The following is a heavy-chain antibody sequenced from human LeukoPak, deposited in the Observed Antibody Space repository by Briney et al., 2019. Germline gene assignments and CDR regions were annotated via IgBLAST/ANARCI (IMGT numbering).Heavy chain of an antibody. CDR2: INHSGST. CDR3: ARGLNRGYFDL. V-gene: IGHV4-34*01. CDR1: GGSFSGYH. D-gene: IGHD7-27*01. J-gene: IGHJ2*01. Sequence: PSETLSLTCAVYGGSFSGYHWTWIRQPPGKGLEWIGKINHSGSTNYNPSLKSRVTISVDPSKKQFSLKLSSVTAADTAVYYCARGLNRGYFDLWGRGTLVAVSS.